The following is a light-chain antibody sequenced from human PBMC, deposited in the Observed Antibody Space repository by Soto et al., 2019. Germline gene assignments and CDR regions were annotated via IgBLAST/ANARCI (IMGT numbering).Light chain of an antibody. CDR2: EVS. J-gene: IGLJ2*01. Sequence: QSALTQPASVSGSPGQSITISCTGTSSDVGGYNYVSWYQQHPGRAPKLMINEVSNRPSGVSNRFSGSKSGNTASLTISGLQAEDEADYYCSSYTSSNTLVFGGGTKVTVL. V-gene: IGLV2-14*01. CDR3: SSYTSSNTLV. CDR1: SSDVGGYNY.